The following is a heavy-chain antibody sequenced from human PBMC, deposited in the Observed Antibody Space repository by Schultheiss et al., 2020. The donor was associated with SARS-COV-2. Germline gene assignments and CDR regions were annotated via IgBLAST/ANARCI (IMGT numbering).Heavy chain of an antibody. D-gene: IGHD4-17*01. CDR3: ARGAVHDYGDYIGPYNWFDP. V-gene: IGHV5-51*01. Sequence: GESLKISCKGFGYSFTNYWIGWVRQMPGKGLEWMGIIYPGDSDTRYSPSFQGQVTISADKSISTAYLQWSSLKASDTAMYYCARGAVHDYGDYIGPYNWFDPWGQGTLVTVS. CDR1: GYSFTNYW. J-gene: IGHJ5*02. CDR2: IYPGDSDT.